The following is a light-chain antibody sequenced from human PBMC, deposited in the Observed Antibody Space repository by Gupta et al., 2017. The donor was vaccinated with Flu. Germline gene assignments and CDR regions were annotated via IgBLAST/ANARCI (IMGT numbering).Light chain of an antibody. CDR2: GAS. Sequence: GTLSLSPGERATLSCRASQSVSSSYLAWYQQKPGQAPRLLLYGASSRATGIPDRFSGSGSGTDFTLTIIRLEPEDFAVYYCHQDGSSPYTFGQGTKLEIK. J-gene: IGKJ2*01. CDR3: HQDGSSPYT. V-gene: IGKV3-20*01. CDR1: QSVSSSY.